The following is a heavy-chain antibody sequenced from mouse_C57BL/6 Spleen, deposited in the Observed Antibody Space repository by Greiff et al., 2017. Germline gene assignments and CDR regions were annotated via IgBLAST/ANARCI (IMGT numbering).Heavy chain of an antibody. Sequence: QVTLKESGPGLVQPSQSLSITCTVSGFSLTSYGVHWVRQSPGKGLEWLGVIWSGGSTDYNAAFISRLSISKDNSKSQVFFKMNSLQADDTARYYCARNDYDAGMDYWGQGTSGTVAS. J-gene: IGHJ4*01. CDR2: IWSGGST. V-gene: IGHV2-2*01. D-gene: IGHD2-4*01. CDR3: ARNDYDAGMDY. CDR1: GFSLTSYG.